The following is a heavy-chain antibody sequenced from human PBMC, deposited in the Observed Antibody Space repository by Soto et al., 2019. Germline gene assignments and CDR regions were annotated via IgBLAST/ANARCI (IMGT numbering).Heavy chain of an antibody. CDR1: GGTFSSYA. Sequence: SVKVSCKASGGTFSSYAISWVRQAPGQGLEWMGGIIPIFGTANYAQKFQGRVTITADESTSTAYMELSSLRSEDTAVYYCARDYGSASYYINCFDPWGQGTLVTVSS. CDR3: ARDYGSASYYINCFDP. D-gene: IGHD3-10*01. CDR2: IIPIFGTA. J-gene: IGHJ5*02. V-gene: IGHV1-69*13.